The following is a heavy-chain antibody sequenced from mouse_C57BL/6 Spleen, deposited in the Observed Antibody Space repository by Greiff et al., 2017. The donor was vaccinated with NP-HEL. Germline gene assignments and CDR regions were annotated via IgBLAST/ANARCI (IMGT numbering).Heavy chain of an antibody. Sequence: VQRVESGPGLVQPSQSLSITCTVSGFSLTSYGVHWVRQSPGKGLEWLGVIWRGGSTDYNAAFMSRLSITKDNSKSQVFFKMNSLQADDTAIYYCAKKNGNYDYYAMDYWGQGTSVTVSS. J-gene: IGHJ4*01. D-gene: IGHD2-1*01. CDR3: AKKNGNYDYYAMDY. CDR2: IWRGGST. CDR1: GFSLTSYG. V-gene: IGHV2-5*01.